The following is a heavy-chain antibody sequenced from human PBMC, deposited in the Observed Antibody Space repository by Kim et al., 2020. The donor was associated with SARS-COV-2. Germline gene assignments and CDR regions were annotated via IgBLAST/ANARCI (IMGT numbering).Heavy chain of an antibody. CDR1: GFTFSSYA. V-gene: IGHV3-30-3*01. Sequence: GGSLRLSCAASGFTFSSYAMHWVRQAPGKGLEWVAVISYDGSNKYYADSVKGRFTISRDNSKNTLYLQMNSLRAEDTAVYYCARSREGGYYYYGMDVWGQGTTVTVSS. J-gene: IGHJ6*02. D-gene: IGHD3-16*01. CDR2: ISYDGSNK. CDR3: ARSREGGYYYYGMDV.